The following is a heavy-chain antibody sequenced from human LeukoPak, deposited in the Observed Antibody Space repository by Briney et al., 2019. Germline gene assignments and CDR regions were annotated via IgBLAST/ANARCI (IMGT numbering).Heavy chain of an antibody. CDR1: GGSFSGYY. Sequence: SETLSLTCAVYGGSFSGYYWSWNPQPPGKGLEWIREINHNGSTNCNPSLKIRVTISVDTSKNQFSLKLSSVTAADTAVYYCARTRLYCSSTSCYPNFDYWGQGTLVTVSS. V-gene: IGHV4-34*01. D-gene: IGHD2-2*01. CDR2: INHNGST. J-gene: IGHJ4*02. CDR3: ARTRLYCSSTSCYPNFDY.